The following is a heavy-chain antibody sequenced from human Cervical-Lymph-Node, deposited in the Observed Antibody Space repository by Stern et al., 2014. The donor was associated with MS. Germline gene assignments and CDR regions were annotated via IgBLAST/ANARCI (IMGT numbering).Heavy chain of an antibody. J-gene: IGHJ4*02. CDR3: ARRRAAAGAVLFDY. CDR1: GGSISSSSYY. D-gene: IGHD6-13*01. Sequence: QLQLQESGPGLVKPSETLSLTCTVSGGSISSSSYYWGWILQPPGKGLEWIGSIYYSGSTYYNPSLKSRVTISVDTSKNQFSLKLSSVTAADTAVYYCARRRAAAGAVLFDYWGQGTLVTVSS. V-gene: IGHV4-39*01. CDR2: IYYSGST.